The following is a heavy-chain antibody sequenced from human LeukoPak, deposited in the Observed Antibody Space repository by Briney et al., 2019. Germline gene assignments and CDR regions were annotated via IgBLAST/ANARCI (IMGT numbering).Heavy chain of an antibody. CDR1: GFTFSSYG. CDR3: ARDMEGYYDILTGNTQYGMDV. CDR2: IWYDGSNK. D-gene: IGHD3-9*01. J-gene: IGHJ6*02. V-gene: IGHV3-33*01. Sequence: PGRSLRLSCAASGFTFSSYGMHWVRQAPGKGLEWVAVIWYDGSNKYYADSVKGRFTISRDISKNTLYLQMNSLRAEDTAVYYCARDMEGYYDILTGNTQYGMDVWGQGTTVTVSS.